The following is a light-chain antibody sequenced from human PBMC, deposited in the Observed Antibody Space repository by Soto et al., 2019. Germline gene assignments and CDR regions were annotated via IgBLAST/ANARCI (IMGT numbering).Light chain of an antibody. CDR2: DVS. CDR1: RSDVGGYNY. Sequence: QSALTQPASVSGSPGQSITISCTGTRSDVGGYNYVSWYKQRPGKAPKLVIYDVSHRPSGVSNRFFGSKSGNTASLNISGLQAEDEADYYCFSYSTSRARIFGGGTKVTVL. V-gene: IGLV2-14*01. CDR3: FSYSTSRARI. J-gene: IGLJ2*01.